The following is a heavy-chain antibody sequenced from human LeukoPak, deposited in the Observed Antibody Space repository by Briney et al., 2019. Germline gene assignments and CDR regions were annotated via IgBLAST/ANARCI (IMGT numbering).Heavy chain of an antibody. CDR1: GFTFTNAW. Sequence: KPGGSLRLSCAGSGFTFTNAWMSWVRQAPGKGLEWVGRIKSKIHGGTTDYAAPVKGRFTISRDDSKNTVYLEMNSLKTEDTAVYYCTTSFYPGLDYWGQGTLVTVSS. CDR3: TTSFYPGLDY. CDR2: IKSKIHGGTT. V-gene: IGHV3-15*01. J-gene: IGHJ4*02.